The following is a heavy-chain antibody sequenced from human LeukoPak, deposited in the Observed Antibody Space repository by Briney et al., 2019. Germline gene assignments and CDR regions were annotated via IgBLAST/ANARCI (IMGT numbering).Heavy chain of an antibody. Sequence: PGGSLRLSCAASGFSFSSSWMHWVRQVPGKGLEWVSVIYNTGSTYYADSVKGRFTISRDNSKNTLYLQMNSLRAEDTAMYFCVRDVGAVRGEVYFGYWGQGTLVTVSS. CDR1: GFSFSSSW. CDR3: VRDVGAVRGEVYFGY. J-gene: IGHJ4*02. D-gene: IGHD3-10*01. V-gene: IGHV3-66*01. CDR2: IYNTGST.